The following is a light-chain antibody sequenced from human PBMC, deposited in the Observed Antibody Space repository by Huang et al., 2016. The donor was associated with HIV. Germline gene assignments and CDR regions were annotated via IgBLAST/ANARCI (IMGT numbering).Light chain of an antibody. Sequence: EIVLTQSPATLSLSPGERATLSCRASQSVSSYLAWYQQKPGQAPRLLIYDASTRATVVPARFSGSGCGTDFTLTISSLEPEDFAVYYCQQRSNWPLTFGGGTKVEIK. V-gene: IGKV3-11*01. J-gene: IGKJ4*01. CDR3: QQRSNWPLT. CDR2: DAS. CDR1: QSVSSY.